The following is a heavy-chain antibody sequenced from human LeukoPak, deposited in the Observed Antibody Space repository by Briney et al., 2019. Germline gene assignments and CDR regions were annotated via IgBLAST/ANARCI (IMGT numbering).Heavy chain of an antibody. CDR1: GGTFSSYA. Sequence: SVKVSCKASGGTFSSYAISWVRQAPGQGLEWMGRIIPIFGIANYAQKFQGRVTITADKSTSTAYMELSSLRSEDTAVYYCARIPQYYYDSSGYGPAQHWGQGTLATVSS. CDR3: ARIPQYYYDSSGYGPAQH. D-gene: IGHD3-22*01. V-gene: IGHV1-69*04. J-gene: IGHJ1*01. CDR2: IIPIFGIA.